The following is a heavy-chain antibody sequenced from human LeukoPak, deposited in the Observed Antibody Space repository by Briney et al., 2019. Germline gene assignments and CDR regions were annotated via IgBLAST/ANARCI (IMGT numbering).Heavy chain of an antibody. CDR2: ISSNSDYI. V-gene: IGHV3-21*01. CDR1: GFTFSTYN. Sequence: GGSLRLSCAASGFTFSTYNMNWVRQAPGKGLEWVSSISSNSDYIYYADSLKGRFTISRDNAKNSLNLQMNSLRAEDTAVYYCARVPYSSWFYFDLWGQGTLVTVSS. J-gene: IGHJ4*02. D-gene: IGHD6-13*01. CDR3: ARVPYSSWFYFDL.